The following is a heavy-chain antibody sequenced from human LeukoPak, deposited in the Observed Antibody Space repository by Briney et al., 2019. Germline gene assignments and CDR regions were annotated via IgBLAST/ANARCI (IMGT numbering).Heavy chain of an antibody. CDR3: ARDRDYYGSGSYYVDY. V-gene: IGHV1-46*01. J-gene: IGHJ4*02. Sequence: ASVKVSCKASGYTFTSYYMHWVRQAPGQGLEWMGIINPSGGSTSYAQKFQGRVTMTRDTSTSTVYMELSSLRSEDTAVYYCARDRDYYGSGSYYVDYWGQGTLVTVSS. D-gene: IGHD3-10*01. CDR2: INPSGGST. CDR1: GYTFTSYY.